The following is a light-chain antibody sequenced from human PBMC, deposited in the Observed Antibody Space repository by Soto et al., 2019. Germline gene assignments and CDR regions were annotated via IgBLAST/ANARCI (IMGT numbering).Light chain of an antibody. J-gene: IGLJ1*01. V-gene: IGLV1-40*01. CDR3: QSYDSSLIGSDV. CDR1: SSNIGAGYD. CDR2: GNS. Sequence: QSVLTQPPSVSGAPGQRVTISCTGSSSNIGAGYDVHWYQQLPGTAPKLLIYGNSNRPSGVPDRFSGSKSGTSASLAITGLQAEVEADYYCQSYDSSLIGSDVFGTGTKVTVL.